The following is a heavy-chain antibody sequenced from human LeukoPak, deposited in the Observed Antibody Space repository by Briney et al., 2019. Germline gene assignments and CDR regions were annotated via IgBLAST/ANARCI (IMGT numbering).Heavy chain of an antibody. J-gene: IGHJ6*03. CDR3: ARVRPQRAGYYYYYMDV. Sequence: SVKVSCKASGYTFTSYDINWVRQAPGQGLEWMGGIIPIFGTANYAQKFQGRVTITADESTSTAYMELSSLRSEDTAVYYCARVRPQRAGYYYYYMDVWGKGTTVTVSS. CDR2: IIPIFGTA. V-gene: IGHV1-69*13. D-gene: IGHD4/OR15-4a*01. CDR1: GYTFTSYD.